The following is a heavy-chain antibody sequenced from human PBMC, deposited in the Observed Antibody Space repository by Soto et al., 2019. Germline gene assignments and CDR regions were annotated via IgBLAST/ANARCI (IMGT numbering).Heavy chain of an antibody. CDR2: INPNSGGT. V-gene: IGHV1-2*04. D-gene: IGHD6-6*01. Sequence: ASVKVSCKASGYTFTGYYMHWVRQAPGQGLEWMGWINPNSGGTNYAQKFQGWVIMTRDTSISTAYMELSRLRSDDTAVYYCARGSLAARPVYLFDYWGQGTLVTVSS. CDR3: ARGSLAARPVYLFDY. CDR1: GYTFTGYY. J-gene: IGHJ4*02.